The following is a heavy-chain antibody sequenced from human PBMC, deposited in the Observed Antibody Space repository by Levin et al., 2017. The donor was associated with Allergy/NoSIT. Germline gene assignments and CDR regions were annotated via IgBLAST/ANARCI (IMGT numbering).Heavy chain of an antibody. D-gene: IGHD6-19*01. J-gene: IGHJ2*01. Sequence: SETLSLTCAVSGGSISSGGYSWSWIRQPPGKGLEWIGYIYHGGSAYYNPSLKSRVTLSVDRSENHFSLKMTSLTAADTAVYYCARGGAVAGSDWHFDLWGRGTLVTVSS. CDR2: IYHGGSA. V-gene: IGHV4-30-2*01. CDR3: ARGGAVAGSDWHFDL. CDR1: GGSISSGGYS.